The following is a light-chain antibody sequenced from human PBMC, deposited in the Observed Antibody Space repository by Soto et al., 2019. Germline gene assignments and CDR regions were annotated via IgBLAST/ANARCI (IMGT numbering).Light chain of an antibody. Sequence: EIVLTQSPGTLSLSPGERATLFCRASQSVSSSYLAWYQQKPGQTPRLHIYGASSRATGIPDRFSGSWSGTDFTLTTSRLEPEDFAVYYCQQYENSPYTVGQGTKLEIK. CDR1: QSVSSSY. CDR3: QQYENSPYT. J-gene: IGKJ2*01. V-gene: IGKV3-20*01. CDR2: GAS.